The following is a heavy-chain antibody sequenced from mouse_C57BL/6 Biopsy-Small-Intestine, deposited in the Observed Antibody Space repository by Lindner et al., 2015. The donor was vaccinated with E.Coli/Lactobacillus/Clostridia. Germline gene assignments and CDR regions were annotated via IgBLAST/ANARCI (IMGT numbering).Heavy chain of an antibody. CDR2: IRSKSSNYAT. J-gene: IGHJ2*01. CDR1: GFTFNTYT. CDR3: VRGRDYFDY. Sequence: VQLQESGGGLVQPKGSLRLSCAASGFTFNTYTMHWVRQAPGKGLEWVAHIRSKSSNYATYYADSVKDRFTISRDDSQSMLYLQMNNLKTEDTAMYYCVRGRDYFDYWGQGTTLTVSS. V-gene: IGHV10-3*01.